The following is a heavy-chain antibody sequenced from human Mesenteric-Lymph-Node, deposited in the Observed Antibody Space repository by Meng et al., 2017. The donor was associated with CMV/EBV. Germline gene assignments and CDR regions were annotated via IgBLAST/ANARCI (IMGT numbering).Heavy chain of an antibody. J-gene: IGHJ1*01. CDR1: GGSFSGYY. CDR3: ARAGYCSSTSCALRYFQH. Sequence: GSLRLSCAVYGGSFSGYYWSWIRQPPGKGLEWIGEINHSGSTNYNPSLKSRVTISIDTSKNQFSQKLSSVTAADAAVYYCARAGYCSSTSCALRYFQHWGQGTLVTVSS. D-gene: IGHD2-2*01. CDR2: INHSGST. V-gene: IGHV4-34*01.